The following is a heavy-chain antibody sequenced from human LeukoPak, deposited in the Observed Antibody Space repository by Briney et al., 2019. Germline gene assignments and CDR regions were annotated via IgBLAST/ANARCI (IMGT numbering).Heavy chain of an antibody. D-gene: IGHD4-11*01. CDR3: AKVRTGLGISHYDPLFDY. CDR2: IQNSGST. Sequence: MSSETLSLTCIVAGGSISVSSHYWGWIRQPPGEGLEWIGNIQNSGSTYYNPSLKSRVTMSVDTSKNQFSLKLSSVTAADTAVYYCAKVRTGLGISHYDPLFDYWGQGTLVTVSS. V-gene: IGHV4-39*07. CDR1: GGSISVSSHY. J-gene: IGHJ4*02.